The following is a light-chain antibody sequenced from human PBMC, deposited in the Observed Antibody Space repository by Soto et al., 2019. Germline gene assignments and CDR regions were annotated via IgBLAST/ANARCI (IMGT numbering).Light chain of an antibody. CDR2: XVX. Sequence: QSALTQPASVSGSPGQSITISCTGSSXXVGGYNYVTWYQQYPGKAPKLIXYXVXXPPXXVXDRFSGSKSGNSASLTISGLQAEDEADYCCSSYTTTSTYVFGTGTKVTVL. CDR1: SXXVGGYNY. V-gene: IGLV2-14*01. J-gene: IGLJ1*01. CDR3: SSYTTTSTYV.